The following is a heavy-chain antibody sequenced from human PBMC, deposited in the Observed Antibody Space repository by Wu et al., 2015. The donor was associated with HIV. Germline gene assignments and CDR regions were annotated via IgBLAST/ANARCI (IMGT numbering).Heavy chain of an antibody. Sequence: QVQLVQSGAEVKKPGASVKVSCKASGYTFTGYYMHWVRQAPGQGLEWMGWINPNSGGTNYAQKFQGRVTMTRDTSISTAYMELSRLRSEDTAVYYCARVGVSVAARSPDYYYYYMDVVGTKGHGHR. D-gene: IGHD6-6*01. J-gene: IGHJ6*03. CDR3: ARVGVSVAARSPDYYYYYMDV. CDR1: GYTFTGYY. CDR2: INPNSGGT. V-gene: IGHV1-2*02.